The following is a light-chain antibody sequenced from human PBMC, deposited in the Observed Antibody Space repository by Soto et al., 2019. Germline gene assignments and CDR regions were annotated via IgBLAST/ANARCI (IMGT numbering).Light chain of an antibody. CDR1: SSDVGSYNL. Sequence: QSALTQPASVSGSPGQSITISCTGTSSDVGSYNLVSWYQQHPGKAPKLMIYEGSKRPSGVSNRFSGSKSGNTASLTISGLQAEDEADYCCCSYAGSSALFGTGTKVTVL. V-gene: IGLV2-23*03. CDR2: EGS. CDR3: CSYAGSSAL. J-gene: IGLJ1*01.